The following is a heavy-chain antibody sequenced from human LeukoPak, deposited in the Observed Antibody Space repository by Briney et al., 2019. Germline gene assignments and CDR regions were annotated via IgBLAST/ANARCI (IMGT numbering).Heavy chain of an antibody. CDR1: GNAFTRES. J-gene: IGHJ5*02. D-gene: IGHD3-16*02. V-gene: IGHV1-8*01. CDR2: MNPNSGNT. Sequence: ASRRCSTNTAGNAFTRESMKMAREATGQRQKWMGWMNPNSGNTGSAQRFQGRITMTRDTSISTAYMELSSLRSEDTAVYYCARGPLVRLPSSFDPWGQGTLVTVSS. CDR3: ARGPLVRLPSSFDP.